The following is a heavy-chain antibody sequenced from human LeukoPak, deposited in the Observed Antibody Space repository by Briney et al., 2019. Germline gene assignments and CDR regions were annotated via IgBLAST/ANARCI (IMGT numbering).Heavy chain of an antibody. J-gene: IGHJ4*02. D-gene: IGHD3-3*01. CDR1: VYTFTGYY. Sequence: ASVKVSCKASVYTFTGYYMHWVRQAPGQGLEWVGWINPNSGGTNYAQKFQGRVTMTRDTSISADYMELSRLRSDDTAVYYCARDLNDFFFDYWAQGTLVTVSS. CDR3: ARDLNDFFFDY. V-gene: IGHV1-2*02. CDR2: INPNSGGT.